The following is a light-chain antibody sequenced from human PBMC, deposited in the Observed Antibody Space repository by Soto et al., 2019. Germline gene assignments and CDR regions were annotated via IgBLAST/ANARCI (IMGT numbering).Light chain of an antibody. CDR2: GAS. V-gene: IGKV3-20*01. Sequence: EVALTQSPDTLSLPPGERATLSCRASQSISSDLAWYQQKPGQAPRLLIYGASTRATGLPARFSGGGSGTDFTLTISRLEPEDFAVYYCQQCGSSPWTFGQGTKVDIK. CDR1: QSISSD. J-gene: IGKJ1*01. CDR3: QQCGSSPWT.